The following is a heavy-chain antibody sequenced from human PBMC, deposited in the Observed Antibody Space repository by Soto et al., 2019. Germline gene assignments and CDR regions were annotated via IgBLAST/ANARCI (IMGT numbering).Heavy chain of an antibody. J-gene: IGHJ3*02. D-gene: IGHD3-3*01. Sequence: ASVKVSCNASGYTFTSYGISLVRQAPGQGLEWMGWISAYNGNTNYAQKLQGRVTMTTDTSTSTAYMELRSLRSDDTAVYYCARAGITIFGVVKGDAFDIWGQGTMVTVSS. CDR3: ARAGITIFGVVKGDAFDI. V-gene: IGHV1-18*01. CDR2: ISAYNGNT. CDR1: GYTFTSYG.